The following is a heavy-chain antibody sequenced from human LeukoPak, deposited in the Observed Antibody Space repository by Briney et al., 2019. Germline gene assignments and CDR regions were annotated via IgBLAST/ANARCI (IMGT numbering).Heavy chain of an antibody. CDR2: IYYIGST. CDR3: ARLLASGLGGRNWYFDL. D-gene: IGHD2-15*01. J-gene: IGHJ2*01. CDR1: GGSISNYY. Sequence: PSETLSLTCTVSGGSISNYYWSWIRQPPGKGLEWIGYIYYIGSTHYNPSLEGRVTLSVEMSKNQFSLKLSSVTAADTAVYYCARLLASGLGGRNWYFDLWGRGTLVTVSS. V-gene: IGHV4-59*08.